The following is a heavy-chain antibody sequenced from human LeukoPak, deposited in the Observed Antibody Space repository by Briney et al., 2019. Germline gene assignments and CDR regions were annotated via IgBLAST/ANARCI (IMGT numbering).Heavy chain of an antibody. CDR1: GGSISSSGYY. CDR3: ARGGYYDSSARR. D-gene: IGHD3-22*01. J-gene: IGHJ3*01. CDR2: IYTSGST. V-gene: IGHV4-39*07. Sequence: PSETLSLTCTVSGGSISSSGYYWGWIRQPPGKGLEWIGRIYTSGSTNYNPSLKSRVTISVDTSKNQFSLKLSSVTAADTAVYYCARGGYYDSSARRWGQGTMVTVSS.